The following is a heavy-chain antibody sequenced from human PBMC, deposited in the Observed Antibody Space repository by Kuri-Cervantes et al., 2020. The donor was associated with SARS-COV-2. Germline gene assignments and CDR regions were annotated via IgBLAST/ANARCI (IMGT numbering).Heavy chain of an antibody. D-gene: IGHD3-22*01. J-gene: IGHJ3*02. Sequence: ASVKVSCKASGYTFSEYYIHWVRQAPGQGLGWMGWINPKSGGAKYAQRLQGRATMTRDTSISTVYMDLSSLRSDDTAVYYCVRFRYYDSIRNASDIWGQGTLVTVSS. CDR2: INPKSGGA. CDR1: GYTFSEYY. V-gene: IGHV1-2*02. CDR3: VRFRYYDSIRNASDI.